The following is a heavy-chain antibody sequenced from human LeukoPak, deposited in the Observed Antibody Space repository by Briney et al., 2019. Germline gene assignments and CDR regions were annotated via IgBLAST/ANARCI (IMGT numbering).Heavy chain of an antibody. CDR1: GFTFSRYA. J-gene: IGHJ4*02. CDR3: ARDLPDGDYGTADY. V-gene: IGHV3-23*01. Sequence: PGGSLRLSCAASGFTFSRYAMSWVRQAPGKGLEWVSALGVSVSGYGGSTYYADSVKGRFTISRDNSKNTLYLQMNSLRAEDTAVYYCARDLPDGDYGTADYWGQGTLVTVSS. CDR2: LGVSVSGYGGST. D-gene: IGHD4-17*01.